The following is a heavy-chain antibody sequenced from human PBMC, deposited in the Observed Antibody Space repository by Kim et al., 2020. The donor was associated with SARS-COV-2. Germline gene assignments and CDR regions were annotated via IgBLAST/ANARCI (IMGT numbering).Heavy chain of an antibody. V-gene: IGHV4-39*01. Sequence: SETLSLTCTVSGGSISSSSYYWGWIRQPPGKGLEWIGSIYYSGSTYYNPSLKSRVTISVDTSKNQFSLKLSSVTAADTAVYYCARHLIVVVPAAIRRPYYFDYWGQGTLVTVSS. D-gene: IGHD2-2*01. J-gene: IGHJ4*02. CDR1: GGSISSSSYY. CDR3: ARHLIVVVPAAIRRPYYFDY. CDR2: IYYSGST.